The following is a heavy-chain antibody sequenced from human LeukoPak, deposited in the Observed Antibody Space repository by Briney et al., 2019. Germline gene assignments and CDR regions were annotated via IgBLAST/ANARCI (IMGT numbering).Heavy chain of an antibody. CDR3: ARDRAWNYFDY. V-gene: IGHV3-30*03. CDR1: GFTFSRHG. CDR2: ISNDGSRK. D-gene: IGHD3-3*01. J-gene: IGHJ4*02. Sequence: GRSLRLSCAPSGFTFSRHGMHWVRQAPGKGLEWVAIISNDGSRKYFAHSVEGRFTISRDNSKNTLYLQMDSLRAEDTAVYYCARDRAWNYFDYWGQGTLVTVSS.